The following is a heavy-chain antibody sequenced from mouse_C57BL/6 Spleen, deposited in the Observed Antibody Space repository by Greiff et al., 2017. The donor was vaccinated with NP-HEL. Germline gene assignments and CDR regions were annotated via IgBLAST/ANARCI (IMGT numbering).Heavy chain of an antibody. V-gene: IGHV2-3*01. Sequence: VKLMESGPGLVAPSQSLSITCTVSGFSLTSYGVSWVRQPPGKGLEWLGVIWGDGSTNYHSALISRLSISKDNSKSQVFLKLNRLQTDDTATYYCAKEGGSRDYYAMDYWGQGTSVTVSS. J-gene: IGHJ4*01. D-gene: IGHD1-1*01. CDR2: IWGDGST. CDR3: AKEGGSRDYYAMDY. CDR1: GFSLTSYG.